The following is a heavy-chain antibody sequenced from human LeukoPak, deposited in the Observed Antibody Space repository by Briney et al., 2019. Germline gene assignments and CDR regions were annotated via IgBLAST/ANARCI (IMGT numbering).Heavy chain of an antibody. CDR1: GFTFSTYA. D-gene: IGHD2-15*01. Sequence: PGRSLRLSCAASGFTFSTYAMHWVRQAPGKGLEWVAIISYDGSNKFYADSVKGRFTISRDNSKNTLYLQMNSLRAEDTAVYYCARDLGLFCSGGSCHPYSWGQGTLVTVSS. J-gene: IGHJ4*02. CDR2: ISYDGSNK. V-gene: IGHV3-30-3*01. CDR3: ARDLGLFCSGGSCHPYS.